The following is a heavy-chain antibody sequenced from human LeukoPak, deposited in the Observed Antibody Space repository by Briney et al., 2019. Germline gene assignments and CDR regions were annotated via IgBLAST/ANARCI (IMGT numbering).Heavy chain of an antibody. CDR1: GGSISSYY. J-gene: IGHJ4*02. Sequence: SETLSLTCTVSGGSISSYYWSWIRQPAGKGLEWIGRIYTSGSTNYNPSLKSRVTMSVDTSKNQFSPKLSSVTAADTAVYYCARTYYDFWSGYLYYFDYWGQGTLVTVSS. CDR3: ARTYYDFWSGYLYYFDY. V-gene: IGHV4-4*07. D-gene: IGHD3-3*01. CDR2: IYTSGST.